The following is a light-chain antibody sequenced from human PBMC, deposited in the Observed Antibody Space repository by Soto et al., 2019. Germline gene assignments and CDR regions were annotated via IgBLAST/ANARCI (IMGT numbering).Light chain of an antibody. CDR1: QSVTSSY. V-gene: IGKV3-20*01. CDR3: QQYGSSPR. CDR2: GAS. Sequence: EIGLTQSPGTLSLSPGEGATLSCRARQSVTSSYLAWYQQKPGQAPRLLIYGASSRATGIPDRFSGSGSGTDFTLTISRVEPEDFAVYYCQQYGSSPRFGQGTKVEIK. J-gene: IGKJ1*01.